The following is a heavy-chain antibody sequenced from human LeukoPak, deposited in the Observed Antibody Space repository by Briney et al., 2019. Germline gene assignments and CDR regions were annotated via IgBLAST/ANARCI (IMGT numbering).Heavy chain of an antibody. V-gene: IGHV1-18*01. CDR2: ISAYNGNT. CDR1: GYTFTSYG. J-gene: IGHJ5*02. D-gene: IGHD3-10*01. CDR3: ARGQTMVRGVTNWFDP. Sequence: ASVKVSCKASGYTFTSYGISWVRQAPGQGLEWMGWISAYNGNTNCAQKLQGRVTMTTDTSTSTAYMELRSLRSDDTAVYYCARGQTMVRGVTNWFDPWGQGTLVTVSS.